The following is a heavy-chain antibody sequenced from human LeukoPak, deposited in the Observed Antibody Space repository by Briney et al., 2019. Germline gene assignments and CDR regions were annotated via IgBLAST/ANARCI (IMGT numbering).Heavy chain of an antibody. CDR2: TYYRSNWYN. J-gene: IGHJ4*02. Sequence: SQTLSLTCAVSGDSFSSSTDAWNWIRQSPARGLEWLGRTYYRSNWYNDYAVSVESRITINPDTSKNQFSLQLNSVTPEDTAVYYCARGANRVFDYWGQGTLVTVSS. V-gene: IGHV6-1*01. CDR1: GDSFSSSTDA. CDR3: ARGANRVFDY. D-gene: IGHD1-14*01.